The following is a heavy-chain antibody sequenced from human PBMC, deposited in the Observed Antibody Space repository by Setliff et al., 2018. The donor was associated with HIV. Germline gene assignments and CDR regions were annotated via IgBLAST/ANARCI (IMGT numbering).Heavy chain of an antibody. J-gene: IGHJ5*02. D-gene: IGHD3-10*01. Sequence: ASVKVSCKASGYSFTGYWMHWVRQAPGQGLEWMGRINPHSGVTNYAQKFQGRVTMTRDTSIATAYMDLSRLTSDDTAVYYCAKDSDFGGTTNWFDPWGQGTLVT. CDR1: GYSFTGYW. V-gene: IGHV1-2*06. CDR2: INPHSGVT. CDR3: AKDSDFGGTTNWFDP.